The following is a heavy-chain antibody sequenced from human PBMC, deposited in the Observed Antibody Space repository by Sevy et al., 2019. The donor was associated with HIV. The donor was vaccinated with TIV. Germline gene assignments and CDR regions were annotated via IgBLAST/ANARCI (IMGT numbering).Heavy chain of an antibody. J-gene: IGHJ4*02. CDR1: RYTLSEVS. V-gene: IGHV1-24*01. CDR3: VIGDTPRLTGSGTRLKDQSQNYFEF. CDR2: FVPEDGEI. D-gene: IGHD3-16*02. Sequence: ASVKVSCKVPRYTLSEVSMHWVRQAPGKGLEWMGGFVPEDGEIAYAQKFQGRVTVAEDTLTDTAYLEVTNLRSEDTATYFCVIGDTPRLTGSGTRLKDQSQNYFEFWGQGTLVTVSS.